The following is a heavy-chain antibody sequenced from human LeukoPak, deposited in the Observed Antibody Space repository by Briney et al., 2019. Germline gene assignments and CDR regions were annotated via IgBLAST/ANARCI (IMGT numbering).Heavy chain of an antibody. Sequence: HPGGSLRLSCAASGFTFSSYSMNWVRQAPGKGLEWVSYISSSSSTIYYADSAKGRFTISRDNAKNSLYLQMNSLRDEDTAVYYCARDRLLWELHERDAFDIWGQGTMVTVSS. D-gene: IGHD1-26*01. CDR1: GFTFSSYS. J-gene: IGHJ3*02. V-gene: IGHV3-48*02. CDR3: ARDRLLWELHERDAFDI. CDR2: ISSSSSTI.